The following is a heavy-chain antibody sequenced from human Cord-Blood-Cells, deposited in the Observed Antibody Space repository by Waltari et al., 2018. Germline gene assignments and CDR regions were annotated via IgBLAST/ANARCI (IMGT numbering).Heavy chain of an antibody. CDR2: ISYDGSNK. Sequence: QVQLVESGGGVVQLGRSLRLSCAASGFTCRSYGLPWLRQATGRGLEWVAVISYDGSNKYYADSVKGRFTISRDNSKNTLYLQMNSLRAEDTAVYYCAKDLQGWERLFDYWGQGTLVTVSS. V-gene: IGHV3-30*18. CDR3: AKDLQGWERLFDY. CDR1: GFTCRSYG. J-gene: IGHJ4*02. D-gene: IGHD1-26*01.